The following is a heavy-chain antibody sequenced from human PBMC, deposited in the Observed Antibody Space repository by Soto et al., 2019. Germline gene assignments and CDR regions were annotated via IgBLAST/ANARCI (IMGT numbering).Heavy chain of an antibody. J-gene: IGHJ4*02. Sequence: SVKVSCKXSGGTFSSYAISWVRQAPGQGLEWMGGIIPIFGTANYAQKFQGRVTITADESTSTAYMELSSLRSEDTAAYYCARESTYYYDSSGYYSRTYFDYWGQGTLVTVSS. V-gene: IGHV1-69*13. CDR1: GGTFSSYA. CDR3: ARESTYYYDSSGYYSRTYFDY. CDR2: IIPIFGTA. D-gene: IGHD3-22*01.